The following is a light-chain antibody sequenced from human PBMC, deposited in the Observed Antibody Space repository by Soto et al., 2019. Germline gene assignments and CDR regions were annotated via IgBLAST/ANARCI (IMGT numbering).Light chain of an antibody. J-gene: IGLJ1*01. CDR3: SSYTSVTTFVV. V-gene: IGLV2-14*01. Sequence: QSALTQPASVSGSPGLSITISCTGTSSDIGRYNFVSWYQQHPGKAPKLLVYEVTNRPSGVSNRFSGSKSGNTASLTIFGLQTEDEADYYCSSYTSVTTFVVFGTGTKVTVL. CDR2: EVT. CDR1: SSDIGRYNF.